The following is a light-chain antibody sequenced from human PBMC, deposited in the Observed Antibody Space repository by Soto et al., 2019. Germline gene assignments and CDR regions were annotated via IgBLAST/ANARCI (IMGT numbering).Light chain of an antibody. CDR3: GTWDSSLIAL. V-gene: IGLV1-51*02. Sequence: QSVLTQPPSVSAAPGQKVTISCSGNSSNIGSNDVSWYQQLPGKAPKLLIYENSQRPSGIPDRFSGSKSGTSATLGITGLQTGDEADYYCGTWDSSLIALFGTGTKLIVL. CDR2: ENS. J-gene: IGLJ1*01. CDR1: SSNIGSND.